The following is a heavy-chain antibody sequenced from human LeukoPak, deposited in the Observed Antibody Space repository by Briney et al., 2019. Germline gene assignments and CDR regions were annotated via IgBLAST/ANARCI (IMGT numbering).Heavy chain of an antibody. Sequence: GGCLTLSCAASGFIFSDYAVTWVRQAPGKGLEWVSSISVGGGSTYYADSVKGRFTISRDNSKSTLYLQMNRLGADDTAVYYCVRAPSGLIKGSYDFWGQGTMVKVSS. J-gene: IGHJ3*01. CDR1: GFIFSDYA. CDR3: VRAPSGLIKGSYDF. CDR2: ISVGGGST. V-gene: IGHV3-23*01. D-gene: IGHD3-10*01.